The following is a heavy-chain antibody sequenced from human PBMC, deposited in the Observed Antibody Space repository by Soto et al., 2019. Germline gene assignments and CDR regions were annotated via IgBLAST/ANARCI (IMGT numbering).Heavy chain of an antibody. CDR1: GDSMATGGHY. CDR2: VYYSGAT. Sequence: TLSLTCTVSGDSMATGGHYYNWIRQVTGKGLEWIGYVYYSGATHYTPSLRARATISRDTSKNQFSLRLISVTAADTALYYCARDKDLQPTVWGFWGQGIQVTVSS. CDR3: ARDKDLQPTVWGF. J-gene: IGHJ4*02. V-gene: IGHV4-31*03. D-gene: IGHD3-16*01.